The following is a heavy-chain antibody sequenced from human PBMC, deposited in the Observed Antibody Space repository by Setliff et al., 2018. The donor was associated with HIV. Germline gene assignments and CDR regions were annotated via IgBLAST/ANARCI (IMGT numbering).Heavy chain of an antibody. J-gene: IGHJ4*02. CDR1: GGNFRFYA. D-gene: IGHD3-22*01. V-gene: IGHV1-69*13. Sequence: SVKVSCKASGGNFRFYAFSWVRQAPGQGLEWMGGIIPMFVTANYAQKFQDRVTITADESTSTAYMELSSLRFEDTAVYYCARIPNHSSGFDYWGQGTPVTVSS. CDR2: IIPMFVTA. CDR3: ARIPNHSSGFDY.